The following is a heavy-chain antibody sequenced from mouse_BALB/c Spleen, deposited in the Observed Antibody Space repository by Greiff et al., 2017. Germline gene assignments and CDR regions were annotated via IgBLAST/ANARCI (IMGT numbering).Heavy chain of an antibody. CDR1: GFTFSSYG. D-gene: IGHD4-1*01. V-gene: IGHV5-6*01. CDR3: ARLWDNYAMDY. Sequence: EVQVVESGGDLVKPGGSLKLSCAASGFTFSSYGMSWVRQTPDKRLEWVATISSGGSYTYYPDSVKGRFTISRDNAKNTLYLQMSSLKSEDTAMYYCARLWDNYAMDYWGQGTSVTVSS. CDR2: ISSGGSYT. J-gene: IGHJ4*01.